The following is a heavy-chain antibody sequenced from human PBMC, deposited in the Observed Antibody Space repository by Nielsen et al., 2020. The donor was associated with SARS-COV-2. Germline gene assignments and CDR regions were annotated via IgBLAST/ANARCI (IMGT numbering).Heavy chain of an antibody. V-gene: IGHV6-1*01. CDR1: GDSVSSSSAA. CDR3: ARRATQDY. CDR2: TYYRSKWYN. J-gene: IGHJ4*02. Sequence: SQTLSLTCAISGDSVSSSSAAWNWIRQSPSRGLEWLGRTYYRSKWYNDYAVSVKSRITINPDTSKNQFSLKLSSVTAADTAVYYCARRATQDYWGQGTLVTVSS. D-gene: IGHD5-12*01.